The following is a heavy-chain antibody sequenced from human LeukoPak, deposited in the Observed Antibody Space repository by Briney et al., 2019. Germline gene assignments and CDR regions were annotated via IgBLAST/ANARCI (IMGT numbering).Heavy chain of an antibody. D-gene: IGHD3-22*01. J-gene: IGHJ4*02. V-gene: IGHV3-7*01. Sequence: GGSLRLSCAASGFTFSSYWMSWVRQAPGKGLEWVAKIKQDGSEKYYVDSVKGRFTISRDNAKNSLYLQMNSLRAEDTAVYYCAAYDSSGYYWVFDYWGQGTLVTVSS. CDR2: IKQDGSEK. CDR1: GFTFSSYW. CDR3: AAYDSSGYYWVFDY.